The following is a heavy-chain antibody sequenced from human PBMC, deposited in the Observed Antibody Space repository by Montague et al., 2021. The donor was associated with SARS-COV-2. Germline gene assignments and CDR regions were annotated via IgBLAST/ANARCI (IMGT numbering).Heavy chain of an antibody. D-gene: IGHD3-9*01. J-gene: IGHJ4*02. Sequence: LRLSCAASGFTFSSYSMNWVRQAPGKGLEWLARIDWDDDKFYSTSLKTRLTISKDTSKNQVVLTMTNMDPVDTATYYCARENYDILTGTTLGLDYWGQGTLVTVSS. CDR3: ARENYDILTGTTLGLDY. CDR1: GFTFSSYSM. V-gene: IGHV2-70*04. CDR2: IDWDDDK.